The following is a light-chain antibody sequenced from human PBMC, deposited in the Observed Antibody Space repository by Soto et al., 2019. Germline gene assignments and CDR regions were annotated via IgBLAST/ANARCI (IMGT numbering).Light chain of an antibody. CDR3: SSYAGAITFYV. V-gene: IGLV2-23*02. Sequence: QSVLTQPASVSGSPGQSITISCTGTSSDVGTYTLVSWYQQHPGKAPKLVIYEVNKRPAGVSKRFSGSKSGDTASLTISGLPAEDEADYYCSSYAGAITFYVFGTGTQLTVL. J-gene: IGLJ1*01. CDR2: EVN. CDR1: SSDVGTYTL.